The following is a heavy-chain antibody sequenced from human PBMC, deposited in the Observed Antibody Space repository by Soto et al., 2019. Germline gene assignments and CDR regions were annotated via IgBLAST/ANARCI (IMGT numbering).Heavy chain of an antibody. CDR2: ISYSGST. V-gene: IGHV4-59*08. CDR1: GGSISSYY. Sequence: TSETLSLTCTVSGGSISSYYWSWIRQSPGKGLEWIGYISYSGSTEYNPSLKSRVTISVDTSKNQFSLKLSSVTAADTAVYYCARHLSTTAAPLPFDYWGQGTLVTVSS. D-gene: IGHD1-1*01. J-gene: IGHJ4*02. CDR3: ARHLSTTAAPLPFDY.